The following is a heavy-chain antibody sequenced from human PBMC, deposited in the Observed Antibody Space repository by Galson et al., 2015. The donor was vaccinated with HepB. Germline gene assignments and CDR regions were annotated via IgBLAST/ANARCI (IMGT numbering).Heavy chain of an antibody. Sequence: CAISGDSVSSNSAAWNWIRQSPSRGLEWLGRTYYRSKWYNDYAVSVKSRITINPDTSKNQFSLQLNSVTPEDTAVYYCARTPTGSGSKRGWFDPWGQGTLVTVSS. J-gene: IGHJ5*02. V-gene: IGHV6-1*01. CDR1: GDSVSSNSAA. CDR3: ARTPTGSGSKRGWFDP. D-gene: IGHD3-10*01. CDR2: TYYRSKWYN.